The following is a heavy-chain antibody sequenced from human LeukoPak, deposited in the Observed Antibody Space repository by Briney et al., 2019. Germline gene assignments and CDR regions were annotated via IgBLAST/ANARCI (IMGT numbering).Heavy chain of an antibody. CDR1: GDSIGSHY. J-gene: IGHJ3*02. V-gene: IGHV4-59*11. D-gene: IGHD3-22*01. CDR2: IFYVGST. CDR3: ARDYYDSRGEAFDI. Sequence: SETLSLTCTVSGDSIGSHYWSWIRQPPGKGLEWIGYIFYVGSTNYNPSLKSRVTISVDTSKNQFSLKLNSVTAADTVVYYCARDYYDSRGEAFDIWGQGTMVTVSS.